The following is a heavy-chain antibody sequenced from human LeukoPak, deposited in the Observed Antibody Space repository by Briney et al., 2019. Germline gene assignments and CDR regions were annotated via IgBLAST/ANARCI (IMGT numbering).Heavy chain of an antibody. D-gene: IGHD3-10*01. V-gene: IGHV3-30*02. CDR3: AKPHYGSGIFHANFDY. J-gene: IGHJ4*02. CDR2: IRYDGSNK. CDR1: GFTSSSYG. Sequence: GGSLRLSCAASGFTSSSYGMHWVRQAPGKGLEWVAFIRYDGSNKYYADSVKGRFTISRDNSKNTLYLQMNSLRAEDTAVYYCAKPHYGSGIFHANFDYWGQGTLVTVSS.